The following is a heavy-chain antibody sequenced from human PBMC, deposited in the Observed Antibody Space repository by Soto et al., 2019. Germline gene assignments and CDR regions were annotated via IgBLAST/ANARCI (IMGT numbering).Heavy chain of an antibody. D-gene: IGHD6-6*01. CDR2: INAGNVNT. Sequence: QVQLVQSGAEVKKPGASVKVSCKASGYSFNTYAMHWVRQAPGQRLEWLAWINAGNVNTKYSQKFQGRLTVTRDTSVSTAYIELSSLTYEDTAVYYCARDMGKHLVMMSYYYAMAAWGQGTTVTVSS. CDR1: GYSFNTYA. CDR3: ARDMGKHLVMMSYYYAMAA. V-gene: IGHV1-3*01. J-gene: IGHJ6*02.